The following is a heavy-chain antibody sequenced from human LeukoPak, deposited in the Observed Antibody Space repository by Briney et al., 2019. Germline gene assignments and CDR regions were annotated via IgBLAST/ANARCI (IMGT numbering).Heavy chain of an antibody. Sequence: SETLSLTCAVSGDSISSGGYSWSWIRQPPGKGLEWIGYIYHSGSTYYIPSLKSRVTISVDRSKNQFSLKLSSVTAADTAVYYCARVGMVRGVIFFDYWGQGTLVTVSS. J-gene: IGHJ4*02. CDR2: IYHSGST. D-gene: IGHD3-10*01. CDR1: GDSISSGGYS. CDR3: ARVGMVRGVIFFDY. V-gene: IGHV4-30-2*01.